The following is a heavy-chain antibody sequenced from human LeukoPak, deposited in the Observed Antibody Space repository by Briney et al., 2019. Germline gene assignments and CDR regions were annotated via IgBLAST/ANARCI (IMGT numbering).Heavy chain of an antibody. CDR3: ARDVAVGACGMDV. Sequence: PGGSLRLSCAASGFTFSSYSMNWVRQAPGKGLEWVSSISSSSSYIYYADSVKGRFTISRDNAKNSLYLQMNSLRAEDTAVYYCARDVAVGACGMDVWGQGTTVTVSS. J-gene: IGHJ6*02. D-gene: IGHD1-26*01. CDR2: ISSSSSYI. CDR1: GFTFSSYS. V-gene: IGHV3-21*01.